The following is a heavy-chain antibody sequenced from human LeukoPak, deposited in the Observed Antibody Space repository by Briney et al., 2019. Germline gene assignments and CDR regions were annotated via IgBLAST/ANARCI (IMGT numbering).Heavy chain of an antibody. V-gene: IGHV5-51*01. CDR3: ARADYYDSSGYYYPPADY. J-gene: IGHJ4*02. D-gene: IGHD3-22*01. Sequence: GEPLKISCKGSGYRFTSYWIGWVRQMPGKGLEWMGIIYPGDSDTRYSPSFQGQVTISADKSISTAYLQWSSLKASDTAMYYCARADYYDSSGYYYPPADYWGQGTLVTVSS. CDR1: GYRFTSYW. CDR2: IYPGDSDT.